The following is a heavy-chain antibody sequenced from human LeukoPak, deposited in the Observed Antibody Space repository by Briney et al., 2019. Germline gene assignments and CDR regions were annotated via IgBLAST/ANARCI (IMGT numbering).Heavy chain of an antibody. J-gene: IGHJ4*02. CDR1: GFTFNNAW. V-gene: IGHV3-15*01. CDR2: IKRKSDGGTT. Sequence: GGSLRLSCAASGFTFNNAWMSWVRQTPGKGLEWVGHIKRKSDGGTTDYAAPVKGRFTISRDDSKNTLYLQVNSLITEDTAVYYCAKGAAEVLDYWGQGTLVTVSS. D-gene: IGHD2-15*01. CDR3: AKGAAEVLDY.